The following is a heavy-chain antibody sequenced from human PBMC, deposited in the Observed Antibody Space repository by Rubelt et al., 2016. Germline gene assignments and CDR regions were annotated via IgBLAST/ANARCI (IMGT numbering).Heavy chain of an antibody. V-gene: IGHV4-34*01. CDR1: GGTFSGYL. CDR3: ARGESYCSGGSCLDWFDP. CDR2: INHGGST. D-gene: IGHD2-15*01. J-gene: IGHJ5*02. Sequence: QVQLQQWGAGLLKPSETLSLTCAVYGGTFSGYLWSWIRQPPGKGLEWIGEINHGGSTNYNPSLKSRVTISIDTSRNQFSLKLSSVTAADTAVYYCARGESYCSGGSCLDWFDPWGQGTLVTVSS.